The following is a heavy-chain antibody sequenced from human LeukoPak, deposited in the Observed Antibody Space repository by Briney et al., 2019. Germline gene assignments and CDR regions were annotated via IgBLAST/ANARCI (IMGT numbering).Heavy chain of an antibody. CDR1: GGSISSGGYY. CDR2: IYYSGST. D-gene: IGHD3-10*01. J-gene: IGHJ4*02. CDR3: ARVYGPGSYYDDY. Sequence: SEALSLTCTVSGGSISSGGYYWSWIRQHPGKGLEWIGYIYYSGSTYYNPSLKSRVTISVDTSKNQFSLELSSVTAADTAVYYCARVYGPGSYYDDYWGQGTLVTVSS. V-gene: IGHV4-31*03.